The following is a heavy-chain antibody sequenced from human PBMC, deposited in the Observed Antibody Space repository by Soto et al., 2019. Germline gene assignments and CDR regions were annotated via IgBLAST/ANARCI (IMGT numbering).Heavy chain of an antibody. Sequence: GGSLRLSCAASGFTVSRSFMSWVRQAPGKGLEWVSVIYSGGTTYYADSVKGRFTISRDNSKNTLYLQMNSLRAEDTAVYYCAKDCGTYYYYYGMEVWGQGTTVTVSS. CDR3: AKDCGTYYYYYGMEV. V-gene: IGHV3-66*02. CDR2: IYSGGTT. J-gene: IGHJ6*02. CDR1: GFTVSRSF. D-gene: IGHD2-21*01.